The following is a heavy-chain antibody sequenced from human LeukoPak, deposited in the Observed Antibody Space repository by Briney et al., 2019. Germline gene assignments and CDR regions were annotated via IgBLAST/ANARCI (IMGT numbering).Heavy chain of an antibody. D-gene: IGHD3-16*02. V-gene: IGHV3-23*01. CDR2: ISGSGGST. Sequence: GRSLRLSCAASGFTFSSYAMSWVRQAPGKGLEWVSAISGSGGSTYYADSVKGRFTISRDNSKNTLYLQMNSLRAEDTAVYYCARSDYVWGSYRYMGVDYWGQGTLVTVSS. J-gene: IGHJ4*02. CDR3: ARSDYVWGSYRYMGVDY. CDR1: GFTFSSYA.